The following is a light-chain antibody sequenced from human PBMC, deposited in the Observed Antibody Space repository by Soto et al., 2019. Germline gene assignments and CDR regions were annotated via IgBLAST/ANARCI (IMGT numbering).Light chain of an antibody. Sequence: EIVLTQSPGTLSLSPGERATLSCWASQTVSSSYLAWYQQKPGQAPRLLIYGASSRATGIPDRFTGSGSGTGFTLTISRLEPEYFAVYYCQQYGSSPGTFGQGTKVEIK. V-gene: IGKV3-20*01. CDR2: GAS. CDR3: QQYGSSPGT. J-gene: IGKJ1*01. CDR1: QTVSSSY.